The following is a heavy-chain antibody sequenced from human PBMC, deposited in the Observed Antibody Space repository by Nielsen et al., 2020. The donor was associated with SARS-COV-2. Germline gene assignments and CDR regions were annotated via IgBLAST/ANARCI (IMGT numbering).Heavy chain of an antibody. D-gene: IGHD3-22*01. CDR2: ISWNSGSI. Sequence: WIRQPPGKGLEWVSGISWNSGSIGYADSVKGRFTISRDNAKNSLYLQMNSLRAEDTAVYYCAREAYYDSSGYYYSGDAFDIWGQGTMVTVSS. V-gene: IGHV3-9*01. J-gene: IGHJ3*02. CDR3: AREAYYDSSGYYYSGDAFDI.